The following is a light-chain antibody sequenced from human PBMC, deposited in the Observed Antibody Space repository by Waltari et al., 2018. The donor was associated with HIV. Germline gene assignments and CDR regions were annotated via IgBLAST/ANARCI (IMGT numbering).Light chain of an antibody. Sequence: SYELKQPPSVSVSPGQTATITCSGAALATQYGFWYQQKAGHAPLVIIYKDRERPSGIPERISGSSSGTTVTLTIREVQAEDEADYYCQSTDSSGSYVFGSGTKVTVL. V-gene: IGLV3-25*03. CDR1: ALATQY. J-gene: IGLJ1*01. CDR3: QSTDSSGSYV. CDR2: KDR.